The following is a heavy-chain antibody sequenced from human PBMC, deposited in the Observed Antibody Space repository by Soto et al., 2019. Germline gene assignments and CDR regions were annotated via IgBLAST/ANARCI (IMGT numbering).Heavy chain of an antibody. CDR1: AGSVSSASYY. J-gene: IGHJ5*02. D-gene: IGHD2-2*01. CDR3: ARYRQIVVVPAATYDWFDH. V-gene: IGHV4-61*01. CDR2: IYYSGST. Sequence: PSETLSLTCTVSAGSVSSASYYWSWIRQPPGKGLEWIGYIYYSGSTNYNPSLKSRVTISVDTSKNQFSLKLSSVTAADTAVYYCARYRQIVVVPAATYDWFDHWGKGTRVNV.